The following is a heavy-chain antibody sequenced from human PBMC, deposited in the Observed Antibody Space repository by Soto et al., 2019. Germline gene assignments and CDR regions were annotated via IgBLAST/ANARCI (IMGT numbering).Heavy chain of an antibody. J-gene: IGHJ6*02. CDR3: ARDDPITMVRGVKDYYYYGMDV. D-gene: IGHD3-10*01. CDR1: GGTFSSYA. CDR2: IIPIFGTA. Sequence: AASVKVSCKASGGTFSSYAISWVRQAPGQGLEWMGGIIPIFGTANYAQKFQGRVTITADESTSTAYMELSSLRSEDTAVYYCARDDPITMVRGVKDYYYYGMDVWGQGTTVTVSS. V-gene: IGHV1-69*13.